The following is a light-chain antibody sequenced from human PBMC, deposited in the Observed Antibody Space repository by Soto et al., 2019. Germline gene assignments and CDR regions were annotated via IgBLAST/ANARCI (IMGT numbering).Light chain of an antibody. Sequence: PGETATLSCRASQSVGNILAWYQHRPGQAPRLLISDASNRATGVPVRFSGSGSGTDFTLTINNLEPEDFAVYYCQQRSDWPLNFGGGTKVDIK. CDR3: QQRSDWPLN. CDR1: QSVGNI. V-gene: IGKV3-11*01. J-gene: IGKJ4*01. CDR2: DAS.